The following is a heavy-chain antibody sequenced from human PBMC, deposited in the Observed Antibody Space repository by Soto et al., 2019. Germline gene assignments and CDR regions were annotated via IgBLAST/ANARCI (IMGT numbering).Heavy chain of an antibody. D-gene: IGHD6-19*01. V-gene: IGHV3-30*14. Sequence: QVQLVESGGGVVQPGRSLRLSCAASGFTFSSYAMHWVRRAPGKGLEWVTAVSHDGKSGFYADSVSGRFTVSRDNSNNLVYLQMDRLRPEDTALFYCARLDKFNGGWSWGQGTAVTVSS. J-gene: IGHJ4*02. CDR2: VSHDGKSG. CDR1: GFTFSSYA. CDR3: ARLDKFNGGWS.